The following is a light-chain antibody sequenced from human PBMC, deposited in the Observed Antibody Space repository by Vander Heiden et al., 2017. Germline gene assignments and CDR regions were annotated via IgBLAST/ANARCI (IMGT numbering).Light chain of an antibody. V-gene: IGKV1-33*01. CDR3: QQYVVPPYT. CDR2: DAS. J-gene: IGKJ2*01. Sequence: TCQASQDISRYLIWFQQKSGIAPKALIYDASNLETGVSSRFSESVSGTDFSFTISGLQPEDVATYYCQQYVVPPYTFGQGTKLEI. CDR1: QDISRY.